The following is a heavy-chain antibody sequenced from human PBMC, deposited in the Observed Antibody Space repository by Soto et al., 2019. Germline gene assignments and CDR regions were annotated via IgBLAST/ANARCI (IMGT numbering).Heavy chain of an antibody. J-gene: IGHJ6*02. V-gene: IGHV3-74*01. CDR3: ARDGYDIHSPPLLKRAYYYYGMDV. CDR1: GFTFSSYW. CDR2: INSDGSST. D-gene: IGHD3-9*01. Sequence: GGSLRLSCAASGFTFSSYWMHWVRQAPGKGLVWVSRINSDGSSTSYADSVKGRFTISRDNAKNTLYLQMNSLRAEDTAVYYCARDGYDIHSPPLLKRAYYYYGMDVWGQGTTVTVSS.